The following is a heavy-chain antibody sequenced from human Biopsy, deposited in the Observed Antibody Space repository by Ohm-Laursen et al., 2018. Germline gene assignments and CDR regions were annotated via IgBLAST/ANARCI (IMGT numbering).Heavy chain of an antibody. CDR3: ARGTGRYYVYGAFDI. CDR2: IYSSGST. V-gene: IGHV4-4*07. J-gene: IGHJ3*02. Sequence: TLSLTWTVSGGSISNYYWSWIRQPAGKGLEWIGRIYSSGSTNYNLSLESQVTMSVDTSKNQFSLNLRSVTAADTAVYYCARGTGRYYVYGAFDIWGQGTVVTVSS. D-gene: IGHD1-26*01. CDR1: GGSISNYY.